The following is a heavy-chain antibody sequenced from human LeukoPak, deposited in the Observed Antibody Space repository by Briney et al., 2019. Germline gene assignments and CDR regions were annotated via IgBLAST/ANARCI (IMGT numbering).Heavy chain of an antibody. J-gene: IGHJ4*02. CDR1: GFTFSSYA. V-gene: IGHV3-21*01. Sequence: GGSLRLSCAASGFTFSSYAMNWVRQAPGKGLEWVASITSGSDYIYYADSVKGRFTISRDNAKNSLYLQMNSLRAEDTAVYYCAREGSDYYDSSGYYGDGFDYWGQGTLVTVSS. CDR3: AREGSDYYDSSGYYGDGFDY. D-gene: IGHD3-22*01. CDR2: ITSGSDYI.